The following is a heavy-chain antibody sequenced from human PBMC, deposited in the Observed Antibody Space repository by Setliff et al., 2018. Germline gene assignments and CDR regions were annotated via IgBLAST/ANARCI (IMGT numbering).Heavy chain of an antibody. CDR1: GGSISSSNW. D-gene: IGHD6-19*01. Sequence: SETLSLTCAVSGGSISSSNWWSWVRQPPGKGLEWIGEIYHSGSTNYNPSLKSRVTISVDKSKNQFSLKLSSATAADTAVYYCASLSVGGWTDAFDIWGQGTMVTVSS. CDR2: IYHSGST. CDR3: ASLSVGGWTDAFDI. J-gene: IGHJ3*02. V-gene: IGHV4-4*02.